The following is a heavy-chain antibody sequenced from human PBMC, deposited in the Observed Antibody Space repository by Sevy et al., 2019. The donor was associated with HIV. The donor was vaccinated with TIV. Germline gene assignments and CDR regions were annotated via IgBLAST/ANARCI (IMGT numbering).Heavy chain of an antibody. CDR3: ARDWASNPFDY. Sequence: GGSQRLSCAASGFTFSSYGMHWVRQAPGKGLEWVAVIWYDGSNKYYADSVKGRFTISRDNSKNTLYLQMNSLRAEDTAVYYCARDWASNPFDYWGQGTLVTVSS. J-gene: IGHJ4*02. D-gene: IGHD3-16*01. CDR2: IWYDGSNK. V-gene: IGHV3-33*01. CDR1: GFTFSSYG.